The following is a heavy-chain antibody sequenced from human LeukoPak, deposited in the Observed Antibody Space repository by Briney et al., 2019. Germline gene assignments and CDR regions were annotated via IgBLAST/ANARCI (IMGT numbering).Heavy chain of an antibody. CDR2: INPSGGST. D-gene: IGHD1-14*01. V-gene: IGHV1-46*01. J-gene: IGHJ6*03. Sequence: VASVKVSCKASGYTFTNYYMHWVRQAPGQGLEWMGIINPSGGSTSYAQKFQGRVTMTRDMSTSTFYMELSSLRSEDTAVYYCARPYSNRGNYYYYYMDVWGKGTTVTVSS. CDR1: GYTFTNYY. CDR3: ARPYSNRGNYYYYYMDV.